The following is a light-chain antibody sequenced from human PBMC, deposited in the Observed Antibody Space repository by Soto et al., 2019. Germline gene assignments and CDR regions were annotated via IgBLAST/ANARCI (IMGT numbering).Light chain of an antibody. Sequence: IVLTQSPDTLSLSPGQRATLSCRASQTVSRRYLAWYQQKPGQAPLLLIYDVSERASEIPDRFSGSGSGTDFSLTINRLVPEDVAVYYCQYQGSFGGGTKVEIK. CDR3: QYQGS. V-gene: IGKV3-20*01. J-gene: IGKJ4*01. CDR2: DVS. CDR1: QTVSRRY.